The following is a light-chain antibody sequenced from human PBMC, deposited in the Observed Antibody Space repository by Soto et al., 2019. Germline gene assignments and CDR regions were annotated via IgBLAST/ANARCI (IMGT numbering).Light chain of an antibody. Sequence: EIVLTQSPGTLSLSPGARATLSCRASQSVSSSFLAWYQQKPGQAPRLLIYGASSRSTGIPDGFSGSGSGTDFTLIISRLEPEDLAVYYGHQYGRSWTFGQGTKVEIK. CDR2: GAS. V-gene: IGKV3-20*01. J-gene: IGKJ1*01. CDR1: QSVSSSF. CDR3: HQYGRSWT.